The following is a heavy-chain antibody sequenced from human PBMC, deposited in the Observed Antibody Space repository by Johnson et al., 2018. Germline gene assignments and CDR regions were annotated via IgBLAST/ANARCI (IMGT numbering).Heavy chain of an antibody. D-gene: IGHD2-15*01. V-gene: IGHV3-30-3*01. Sequence: QVQLVQSGGGVVQPGRSLRLSCAASGFTFSNYAIHWVRQAPGKGLEWVAVISSDGSNKYYADSVKGRFTISRDNSKNKLYLQMNSLRAEDTAVYYCARALGYCSGGSCYKYFQHWGQGTLVTVSS. CDR1: GFTFSNYA. CDR3: ARALGYCSGGSCYKYFQH. J-gene: IGHJ1*01. CDR2: ISSDGSNK.